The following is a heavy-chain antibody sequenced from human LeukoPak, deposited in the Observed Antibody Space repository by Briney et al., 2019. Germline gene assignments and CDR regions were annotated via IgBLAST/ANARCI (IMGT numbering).Heavy chain of an antibody. CDR2: IYYSGDT. J-gene: IGHJ6*03. V-gene: IGHV4-39*01. CDR3: ARHQWHYYYYMGV. D-gene: IGHD6-19*01. Sequence: SETLSLTRTVSGGSISSSSYYWGWIRQPPGQGLEWIGSIYYSGDTYYNPSLKSRRVTISVDTSKNQFSLRLSSVTAADTAVYYCARHQWHYYYYMGVWGKGSTVTVSS. CDR1: GGSISSSSYY.